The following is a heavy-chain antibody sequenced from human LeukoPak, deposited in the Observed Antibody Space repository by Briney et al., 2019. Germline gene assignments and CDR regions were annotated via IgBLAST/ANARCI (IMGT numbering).Heavy chain of an antibody. J-gene: IGHJ4*02. CDR2: TYYRSKWYN. CDR1: GDSVSSNSVA. Sequence: SQTLSPTCAISGDSVSSNSVAWHWIRQSPSRGLEWLGRTYYRSKWYNGYAVSVKSRITINPDTSKNQFSLQLNSVTPEDTAVYYCARSPGYFDYWGQGILVTVSS. V-gene: IGHV6-1*01. CDR3: ARSPGYFDY.